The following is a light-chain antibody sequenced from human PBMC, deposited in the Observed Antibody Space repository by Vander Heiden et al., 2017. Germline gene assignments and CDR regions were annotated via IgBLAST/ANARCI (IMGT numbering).Light chain of an antibody. Sequence: SYVLPQPPSVSVAPGQTARITGGGDNMGSKSVHWYQQKSGQAPVLVVYDDSDRPSGIPERVSGFNSGNTATLTISRVEAGDEADYYCQVWDSISDHLVFGGGTKLSVL. CDR3: QVWDSISDHLV. CDR2: DDS. J-gene: IGLJ2*01. CDR1: NMGSKS. V-gene: IGLV3-21*02.